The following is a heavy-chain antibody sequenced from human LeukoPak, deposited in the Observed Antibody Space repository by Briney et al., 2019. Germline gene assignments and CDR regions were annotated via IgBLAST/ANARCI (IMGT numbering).Heavy chain of an antibody. Sequence: PGGSLRLSCEASGFTFTTYAMSWVRQAPGKGLEWVSAISGSGGSTYYADSVKGRFTISRDNSKNTLYLQMNSLRAEDTAVYYCAKDPWQRLGGWGQGTLVTVSS. CDR2: ISGSGGST. V-gene: IGHV3-23*01. CDR3: AKDPWQRLGG. D-gene: IGHD6-25*01. CDR1: GFTFTTYA. J-gene: IGHJ4*02.